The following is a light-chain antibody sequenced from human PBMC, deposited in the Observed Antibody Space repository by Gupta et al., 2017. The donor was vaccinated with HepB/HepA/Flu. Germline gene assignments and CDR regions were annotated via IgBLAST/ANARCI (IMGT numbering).Light chain of an antibody. CDR3: RHSLAPLT. J-gene: IGKJ5*01. V-gene: IGKV2-28*01. Sequence: DIVMTQSPLSLPVTPGEPASISCRSSHSPLHSDGNNYLEWYLERPGQSPQLLIYWASNRASGGPGRFSGSGEFTDFTRKRSRGEAEDVGVYYGRHSLAPLTFGPGTQVEIK. CDR2: WAS. CDR1: HSPLHSDGNNY.